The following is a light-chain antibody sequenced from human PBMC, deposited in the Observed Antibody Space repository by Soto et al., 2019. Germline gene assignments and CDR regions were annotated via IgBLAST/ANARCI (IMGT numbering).Light chain of an antibody. Sequence: ERVMTQSPATLSVSPGERATLSCRAGQGVTTNFAWYQQKSGQSPRLLIYDVSIRATGVPARFSATGSETDFTLTIGGLQSEDSAVYFCQQYNNWPFSFGQGTRLEI. CDR2: DVS. V-gene: IGKV3-15*01. CDR1: QGVTTN. CDR3: QQYNNWPFS. J-gene: IGKJ5*01.